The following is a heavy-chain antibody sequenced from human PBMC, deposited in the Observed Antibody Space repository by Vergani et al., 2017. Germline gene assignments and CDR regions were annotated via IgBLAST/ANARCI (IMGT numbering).Heavy chain of an antibody. D-gene: IGHD5-12*01. CDR3: ARGAAGYSGYDWVSYFDY. V-gene: IGHV4-61*10. CDR1: GGSVSSGSYY. CDR2: IYYSGST. J-gene: IGHJ4*02. Sequence: QVQLQESGPGLVKPSETLSLTCTVSGGSVSSGSYYWSWIRQPAGKGLEWIGYIYYSGSTNYNPSLKSRVTISVDTSKNQFSLKLSSVTAADTAVYYCARGAAGYSGYDWVSYFDYWGQGTLVTVSS.